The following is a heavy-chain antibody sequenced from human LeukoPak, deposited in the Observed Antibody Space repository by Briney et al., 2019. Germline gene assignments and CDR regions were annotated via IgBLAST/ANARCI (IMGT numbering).Heavy chain of an antibody. V-gene: IGHV1-46*03. Sequence: ASVKVSCKASGYSFTSYGMSWVRQAPGQGLEWMGIINPSGGSTSYAQKFQGRVTMTRDTSTSTVYMELSSLRSEDTAVYYCASLGYCSSTSCLPFDYWGQGTLVTVSS. CDR2: INPSGGST. J-gene: IGHJ4*02. D-gene: IGHD2-2*01. CDR3: ASLGYCSSTSCLPFDY. CDR1: GYSFTSYG.